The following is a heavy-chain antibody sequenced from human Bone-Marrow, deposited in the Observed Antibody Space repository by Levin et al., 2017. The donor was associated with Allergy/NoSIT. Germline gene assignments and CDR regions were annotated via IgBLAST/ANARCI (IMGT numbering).Heavy chain of an antibody. CDR2: INPNSGGT. CDR3: ARGGPLPYHVDIVATLYMDV. V-gene: IGHV1-2*02. Sequence: ASVKVSCKASGYTFTGYYMHWVRQAPGQGLEWMGWINPNSGGTNYAQKFQGRVTMTRDTSISTAYMELSRLRSDDTAVYYCARGGPLPYHVDIVATLYMDVWGKGTTVTVSS. D-gene: IGHD5-12*01. J-gene: IGHJ6*03. CDR1: GYTFTGYY.